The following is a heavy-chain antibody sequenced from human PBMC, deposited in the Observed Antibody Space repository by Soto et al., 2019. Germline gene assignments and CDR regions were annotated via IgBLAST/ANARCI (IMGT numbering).Heavy chain of an antibody. V-gene: IGHV3-30*18. CDR1: GFTFKNYG. D-gene: IGHD2-15*01. J-gene: IGHJ4*02. CDR2: VSYLGGEK. Sequence: QVQLVESGGGVVQPGNSLRLSCAASGFTFKNYGIHWVRQSPGKGLEWVALVSYLGGEKYYIDSVKGRFSVSRDNSKNTVYLQMNSLRPEDTAVYYCAKDRLLRTYYFDSWGQGTRVTVSS. CDR3: AKDRLLRTYYFDS.